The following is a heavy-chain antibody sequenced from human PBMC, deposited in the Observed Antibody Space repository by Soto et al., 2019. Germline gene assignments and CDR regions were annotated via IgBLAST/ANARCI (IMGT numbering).Heavy chain of an antibody. CDR2: ISGNGGST. D-gene: IGHD2-2*01. J-gene: IGHJ4*02. CDR3: AKAVYSIDVVLVPAALDY. Sequence: GGSLRLSCVGSGFTFSNYAMSWVRQAPGKGLEWVSVISGNGGSTYYANSVKGRFTMSRDNSKNTLYLQMNSLRAEDTAVYYCAKAVYSIDVVLVPAALDYWGQGTLVTVSS. V-gene: IGHV3-23*01. CDR1: GFTFSNYA.